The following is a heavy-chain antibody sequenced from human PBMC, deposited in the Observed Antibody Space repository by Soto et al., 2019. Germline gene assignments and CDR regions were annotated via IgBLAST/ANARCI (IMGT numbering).Heavy chain of an antibody. CDR1: GFPFSNYS. J-gene: IGHJ6*02. CDR3: AKALQYSSSRDYFYYGMDV. Sequence: GVSLRLSCASSGFPFSNYSMSWVRQSPGKGLEWVSGMNSGGRSYYADSVKGRFTISRDTSKNMLYLQMNSLRADDTAVFYCAKALQYSSSRDYFYYGMDVWGQGTTVTV. D-gene: IGHD6-6*01. CDR2: MNSGGRS. V-gene: IGHV3-23*01.